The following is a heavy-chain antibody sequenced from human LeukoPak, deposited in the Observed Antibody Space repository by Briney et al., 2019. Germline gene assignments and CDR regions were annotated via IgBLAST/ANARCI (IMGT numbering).Heavy chain of an antibody. D-gene: IGHD2-2*02. CDR2: IYYSGST. V-gene: IGHV4-30-4*01. J-gene: IGHJ5*02. Sequence: PSQTLSLMCTVSGGSISSGDYYWSWIRQPPGKGLEWIGCIYYSGSTHYNPSLKSRVTMSVDTSKNQFSLKLSSVTAADTAVYYCARDSTAKYCSSTSCYTWFDPWGQGTLVTVSS. CDR1: GGSISSGDYY. CDR3: ARDSTAKYCSSTSCYTWFDP.